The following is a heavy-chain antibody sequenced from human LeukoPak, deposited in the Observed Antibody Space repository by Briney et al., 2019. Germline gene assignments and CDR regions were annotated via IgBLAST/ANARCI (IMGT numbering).Heavy chain of an antibody. CDR3: ARGGLLWFGEWVN. D-gene: IGHD3-10*01. V-gene: IGHV4-61*09. CDR2: MYTSGST. CDR1: GDSISSGSYC. J-gene: IGHJ4*02. Sequence: SETLSLTCTVSGDSISSGSYCWRWTRQPAGKGLEWIGHMYTSGSTNYNPSLKSRVTISVDTSKNQFSLKLSSVTAADTAVYYCARGGLLWFGEWVNWSQGTLVTVSS.